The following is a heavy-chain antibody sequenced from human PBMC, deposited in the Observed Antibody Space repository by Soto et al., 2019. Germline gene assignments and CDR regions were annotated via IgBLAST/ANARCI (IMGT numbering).Heavy chain of an antibody. Sequence: GGSLRRSCAASGFTFSSYSMNWVRQAPGKGLEWVSSISSSSSYIYYADSVKGRFTISRDNAKNSLYLQMNSLRAEDTAVYYCATAGGSSVYRWGYYYGMDVWGQGTTVTVSS. CDR2: ISSSSSYI. CDR1: GFTFSSYS. V-gene: IGHV3-21*01. CDR3: ATAGGSSVYRWGYYYGMDV. D-gene: IGHD6-6*01. J-gene: IGHJ6*02.